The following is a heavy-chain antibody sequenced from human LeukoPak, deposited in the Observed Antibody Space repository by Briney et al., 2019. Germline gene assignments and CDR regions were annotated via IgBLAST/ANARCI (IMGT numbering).Heavy chain of an antibody. J-gene: IGHJ4*02. V-gene: IGHV3-7*01. D-gene: IGHD3-22*01. CDR3: GRDQGVVDR. Sequence: GGSLRLSCAASGFTFSVYWMSWVRQAPGTGLEWVANIKKDGSEKYYVDSVKGRFTISRDNAKKSLYLQMNSLRAEDTAVYYCGRDQGVVDRWGQGTLVTVSS. CDR1: GFTFSVYW. CDR2: IKKDGSEK.